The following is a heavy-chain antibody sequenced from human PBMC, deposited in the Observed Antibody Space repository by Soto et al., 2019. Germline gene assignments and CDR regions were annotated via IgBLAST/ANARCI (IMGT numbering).Heavy chain of an antibody. CDR1: GGSVNSRGYS. CDR3: ARVPIHYDSSGYFQYGTFDI. J-gene: IGHJ3*02. D-gene: IGHD3-22*01. Sequence: QLQLQESGSGQVQPSQTLSLSCAVSGGSVNSRGYSWSWIRQPPGEGLEWIGYIYHSGTTYYNPSLKSRVTISLDRSNNQFSLRLSSVTAADTAVYYCARVPIHYDSSGYFQYGTFDIWGQGTLVTVSS. CDR2: IYHSGTT. V-gene: IGHV4-30-2*01.